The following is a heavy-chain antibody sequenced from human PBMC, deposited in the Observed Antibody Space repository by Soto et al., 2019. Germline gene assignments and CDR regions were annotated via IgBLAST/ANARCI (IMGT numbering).Heavy chain of an antibody. Sequence: QVQLVQSGAEVKKPGASVKVSCKASGYTFTSYGISWVRQAPGQGLEWMGWISAYNGNTNYAQKLQGRVTMTTDTSTSTAYMELRSLRSDDTAVYYCARFSPVVIHYYYYGMDVWGQGTTVTVSS. D-gene: IGHD3-22*01. CDR3: ARFSPVVIHYYYYGMDV. CDR1: GYTFTSYG. J-gene: IGHJ6*02. CDR2: ISAYNGNT. V-gene: IGHV1-18*01.